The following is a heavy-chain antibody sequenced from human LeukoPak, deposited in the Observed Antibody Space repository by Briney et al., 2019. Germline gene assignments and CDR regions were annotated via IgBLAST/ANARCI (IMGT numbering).Heavy chain of an antibody. CDR1: GGSISSSNW. CDR2: IYHSGST. Sequence: SETLSLSSAVSGGSISSSNWWSWVRQPPGKGLEWIGEIYHSGSTNYNPSLKSRVTISVDKSKNQFSLKLSSVTAADTAVYYCARVSGYCSSTSCRTLDYWGQGTLVTVSS. CDR3: ARVSGYCSSTSCRTLDY. D-gene: IGHD2-2*01. J-gene: IGHJ4*02. V-gene: IGHV4-4*02.